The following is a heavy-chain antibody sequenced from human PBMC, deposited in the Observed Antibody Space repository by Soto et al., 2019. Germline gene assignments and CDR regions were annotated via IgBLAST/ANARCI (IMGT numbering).Heavy chain of an antibody. CDR2: IRDSGTT. J-gene: IGHJ3*01. D-gene: IGHD3-16*02. Sequence: WTWIRQHPGEGLEWIGYIRDSGTTSYNPSLKSRVTISLDTSKNQFSLRLSSVTAADTAVYYCARESLTWGQGTMVTVSS. CDR3: ARESLT. V-gene: IGHV4-31*02.